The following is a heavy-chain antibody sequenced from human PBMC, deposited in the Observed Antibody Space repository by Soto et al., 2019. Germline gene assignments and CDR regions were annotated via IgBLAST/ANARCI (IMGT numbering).Heavy chain of an antibody. CDR1: GGSISSSGYY. V-gene: IGHV4-39*01. J-gene: IGHJ4*02. D-gene: IGHD3-22*01. CDR3: ARRDRTHSMARADY. CDR2: IYYSGST. Sequence: SETLSLTCSVSGGSISSSGYYWGWIRQPPGKGLEWIGSIYYSGSTYYNPSLKSRVTISVDTSKNQFSLKLSSVTAADTAVYYCARRDRTHSMARADYWGQGTLVTVSS.